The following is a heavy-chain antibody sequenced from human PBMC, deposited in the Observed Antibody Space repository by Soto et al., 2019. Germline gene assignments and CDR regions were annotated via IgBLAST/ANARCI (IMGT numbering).Heavy chain of an antibody. CDR1: GFTFSSYA. V-gene: IGHV3-23*01. CDR2: ISGSGGST. Sequence: PGGSLRLSCAASGFTFSSYAMSWVRQAPGKGLEWVSAISGSGGSTYYADSVKGRFTISRDNSKNTLYLQMNSLRAEDTAVYYCANLPYERGPLSYFDYWGQGTLVTSPQ. CDR3: ANLPYERGPLSYFDY. J-gene: IGHJ4*02. D-gene: IGHD1-1*01.